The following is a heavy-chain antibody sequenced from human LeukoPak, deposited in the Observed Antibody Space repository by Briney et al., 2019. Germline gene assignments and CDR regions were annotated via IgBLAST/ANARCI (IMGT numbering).Heavy chain of an antibody. V-gene: IGHV3-43D*04. D-gene: IGHD3-22*01. CDR1: GFTFDDYA. J-gene: IGHJ4*02. Sequence: PGGSLRLSCAASGFTFDDYAMHWVRQAPGKGLEWVSLIIWDGGSKYYADSVKGRFPISRENSKNSLYLQMNSLRAEDSALYYCAKDKSSGIDYYDSSGYYFDYWGQGTLVTVS. CDR2: IIWDGGSK. CDR3: AKDKSSGIDYYDSSGYYFDY.